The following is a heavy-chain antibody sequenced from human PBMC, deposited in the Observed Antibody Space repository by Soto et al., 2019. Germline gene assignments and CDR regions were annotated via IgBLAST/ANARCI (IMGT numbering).Heavy chain of an antibody. CDR3: ARGLGMYYYDSSGYYFDY. D-gene: IGHD3-22*01. Sequence: ASETLSLTCTVSGGSISSGGYYWSWIRQHPGKGLEWIGYIYYSGSTYYNPSLKSRVTISVDTSKNQFSLKLSSVTAADTAVYYCARGLGMYYYDSSGYYFDYWGQGTLVTVSS. CDR2: IYYSGST. CDR1: GGSISSGGYY. V-gene: IGHV4-31*03. J-gene: IGHJ4*02.